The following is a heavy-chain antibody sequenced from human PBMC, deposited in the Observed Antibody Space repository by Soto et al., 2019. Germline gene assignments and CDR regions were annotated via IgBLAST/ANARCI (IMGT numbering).Heavy chain of an antibody. CDR2: ISDSGTGT. CDR3: AKANLNGKGANDY. V-gene: IGHV3-23*01. D-gene: IGHD1-26*01. Sequence: EVQLLESGGGLGQPGGSLKLSCAASGFTFSSYAMTWVRQAPGKGLEWVSVISDSGTGTYYADSVKGRFTISRDNSKNTLHLQMNSLRADDTAVYYCAKANLNGKGANDYWGQGALVTVSS. J-gene: IGHJ4*02. CDR1: GFTFSSYA.